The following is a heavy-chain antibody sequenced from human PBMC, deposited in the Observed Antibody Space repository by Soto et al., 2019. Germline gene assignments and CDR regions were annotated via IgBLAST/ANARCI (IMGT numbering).Heavy chain of an antibody. V-gene: IGHV3-49*03. CDR2: IRSKAYGGTT. CDR3: TREDPNCLCMDV. CDR1: GFTFGGYA. J-gene: IGHJ6*02. D-gene: IGHD1-1*01. Sequence: PGGSLRLSCTASGFTFGGYAMSWFRQAPGKGLEWVGFIRSKAYGGTTEYAASVKGRFTISRDDSKSIAYLQMNSLKTEDTAVCYCTREDPNCLCMDVWGQGTTVTVSS.